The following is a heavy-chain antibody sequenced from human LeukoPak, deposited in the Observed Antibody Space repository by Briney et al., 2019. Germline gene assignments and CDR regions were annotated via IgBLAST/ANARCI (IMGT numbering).Heavy chain of an antibody. Sequence: GGSLRLSCAASGSTFSSYSMNWVRQAPGKGLEWVSHITASGTAMFYADSVKGRFTISRDNAKNSLYLQMNSLRDEDTAVYYCASSGSYRFDYWGQGTLVTVSS. V-gene: IGHV3-48*02. J-gene: IGHJ4*02. CDR2: ITASGTAM. CDR3: ASSGSYRFDY. CDR1: GSTFSSYS. D-gene: IGHD1-26*01.